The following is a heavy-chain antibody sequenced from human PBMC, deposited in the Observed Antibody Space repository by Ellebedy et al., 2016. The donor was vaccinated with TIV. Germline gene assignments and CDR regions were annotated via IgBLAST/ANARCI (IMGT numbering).Heavy chain of an antibody. D-gene: IGHD2-15*01. CDR2: IYYSGST. Sequence: SETLSLTXTVSGGSISSYYWSWIRQPPGKGLEWIGYIYYSGSTNYNPSLKSRVTISVDTSKNQFSLKLSSVTAADTAVYYCARVGREYCSGGSCYCFDYWGQGTLVTVSS. CDR1: GGSISSYY. CDR3: ARVGREYCSGGSCYCFDY. V-gene: IGHV4-59*01. J-gene: IGHJ4*02.